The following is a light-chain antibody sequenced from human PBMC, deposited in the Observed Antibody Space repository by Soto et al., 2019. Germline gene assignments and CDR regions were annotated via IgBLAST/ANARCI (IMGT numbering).Light chain of an antibody. CDR3: QTWSTDLRV. CDR2: LNSDGSH. J-gene: IGLJ3*02. V-gene: IGLV4-69*01. CDR1: SGHNSYA. Sequence: QLVLTQPPSASASLGASVKLTCTRSSGHNSYAIAWHQQQPEKGPRYLMKLNSDGSHSKGDGIPDRFSGSSSGAERYLTISSLQSEDEADYSCQTWSTDLRVFGGGTKLTVL.